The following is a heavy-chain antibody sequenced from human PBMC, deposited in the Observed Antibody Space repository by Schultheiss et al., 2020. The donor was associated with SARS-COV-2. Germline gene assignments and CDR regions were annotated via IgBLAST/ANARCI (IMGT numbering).Heavy chain of an antibody. J-gene: IGHJ1*01. D-gene: IGHD2-15*01. Sequence: SETLSLTCAVYGGSFSGSYWSWIRQPPGKGPEWIGNIHYSGTTNYNPSLKRRVTISVDTSKNQFSLKLSSVTAADTAVYYCASTSDIVVAVATAWGQGTLVTVSS. CDR3: ASTSDIVVAVATA. V-gene: IGHV4-59*01. CDR2: IHYSGTT. CDR1: GGSFSGSY.